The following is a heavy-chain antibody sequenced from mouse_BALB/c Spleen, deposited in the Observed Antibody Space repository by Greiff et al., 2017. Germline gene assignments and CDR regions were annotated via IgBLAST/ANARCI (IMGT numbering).Heavy chain of an antibody. CDR2: ISSGGSYT. CDR1: GFTFSSYT. Sequence: VQVVESGGGLVKPGGSLKLSCAASGFTFSSYTMSWVRQTPEKRLEWVATISSGGSYTYYPDSVKGRFTISRDNAKNTLYLQMSSLKSEDTAMYYCTRDQARGSSYLYAMDYWGQGTSVTVSS. D-gene: IGHD1-1*01. V-gene: IGHV5-6-4*01. CDR3: TRDQARGSSYLYAMDY. J-gene: IGHJ4*01.